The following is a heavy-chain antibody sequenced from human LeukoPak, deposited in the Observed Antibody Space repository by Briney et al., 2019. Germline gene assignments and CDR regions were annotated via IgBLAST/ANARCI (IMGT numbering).Heavy chain of an antibody. D-gene: IGHD1-26*01. V-gene: IGHV4-34*01. Sequence: PSETLSLTCGVYDGSFIGDYWSWIRQSPGMGLEWIGQVYHSGSANYNPSLRSRVTISIDTSKKQFSLKLSSVTAADTAVYYCARTYSGSYIFYFDYWGQGTLVTVSS. CDR2: VYHSGSA. CDR3: ARTYSGSYIFYFDY. CDR1: DGSFIGDY. J-gene: IGHJ4*02.